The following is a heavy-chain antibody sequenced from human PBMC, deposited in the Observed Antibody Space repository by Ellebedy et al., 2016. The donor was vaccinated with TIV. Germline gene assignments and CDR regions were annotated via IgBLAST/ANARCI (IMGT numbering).Heavy chain of an antibody. CDR3: ARAHCTNGVCYDN. V-gene: IGHV3-33*01. D-gene: IGHD2-8*01. J-gene: IGHJ4*02. CDR1: GFTFSSYG. Sequence: GESLKISXAASGFTFSSYGMHWVRQAPGKGLEWVAVIWYDGSNKYYADSVKGRFTISRDNSKNTLYLQMNSLRAEDTAVYYCARAHCTNGVCYDNWGQGTLVTVSS. CDR2: IWYDGSNK.